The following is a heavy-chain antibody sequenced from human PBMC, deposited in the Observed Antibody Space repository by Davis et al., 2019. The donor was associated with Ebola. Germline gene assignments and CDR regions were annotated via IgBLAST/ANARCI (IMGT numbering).Heavy chain of an antibody. CDR1: GGSISSYY. Sequence: MPSETLSLTCTVSGGSISSYYWSWIRQPPGKGLEWIGYIYYSGSTNYNPSLKSRVTISVDTSKNQFSLKLSSVTAADTAVYYCARVGGLGTSYFEAFDIWGRGTMVTVSS. J-gene: IGHJ3*02. V-gene: IGHV4-59*01. CDR2: IYYSGST. CDR3: ARVGGLGTSYFEAFDI. D-gene: IGHD1-26*01.